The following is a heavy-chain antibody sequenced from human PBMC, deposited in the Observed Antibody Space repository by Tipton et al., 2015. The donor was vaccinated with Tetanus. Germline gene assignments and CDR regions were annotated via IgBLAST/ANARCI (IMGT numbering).Heavy chain of an antibody. CDR2: IYYSGST. Sequence: TLSLTCTVSGGSISSYYWSWIRQPPGKGLEWIGYIYYSGSTNYNPSLKSRVTISVDTSKNQFSLKLSSVTAAVTAVYYCARSEQQLVRGYYYYYYMDVWGKGTTVTVSS. V-gene: IGHV4-59*01. J-gene: IGHJ6*03. CDR1: GGSISSYY. CDR3: ARSEQQLVRGYYYYYYMDV. D-gene: IGHD6-13*01.